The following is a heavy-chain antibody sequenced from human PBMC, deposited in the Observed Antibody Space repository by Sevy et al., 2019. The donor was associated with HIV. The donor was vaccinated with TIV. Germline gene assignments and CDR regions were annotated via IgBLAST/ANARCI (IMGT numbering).Heavy chain of an antibody. V-gene: IGHV3-11*06. CDR1: GFTFSDYY. J-gene: IGHJ5*02. Sequence: GGSLRLSCAASGFTFSDYYMSWIRQAPGKGLEWVSYISSSSSYTKYADSVKVRFTISRDNAKNSLYLQMNSLRAEDTAVYYCARNVGDTYYDILTGPNWFDPWGQGTLVTVSS. D-gene: IGHD3-9*01. CDR3: ARNVGDTYYDILTGPNWFDP. CDR2: ISSSSSYT.